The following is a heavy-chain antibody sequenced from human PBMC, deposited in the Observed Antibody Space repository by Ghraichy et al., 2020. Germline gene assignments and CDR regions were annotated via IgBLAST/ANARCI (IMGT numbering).Heavy chain of an antibody. CDR1: GGSISSYY. CDR3: ARDGYGDHEGAFDI. J-gene: IGHJ3*02. Sequence: SQTLSLTCTVSGGSISSYYWSWIRQPPGKGLEWIGYIFYSGSTNYNPSLKSRVTISVDTSKNQFSLKLRSVTAADTAVYYCARDGYGDHEGAFDIWGQGTMVTVSS. D-gene: IGHD4-17*01. V-gene: IGHV4-59*01. CDR2: IFYSGST.